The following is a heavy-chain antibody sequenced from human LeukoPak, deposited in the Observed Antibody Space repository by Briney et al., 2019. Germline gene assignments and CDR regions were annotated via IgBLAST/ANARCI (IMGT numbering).Heavy chain of an antibody. D-gene: IGHD6-19*01. CDR2: INPNSGGT. CDR3: ARNLAVAGTIWFDP. V-gene: IGHV1-2*06. Sequence: ASVKVSCKASGYTFTGYYMHWVRQAPGQGLEWMGRINPNSGGTNYAQKFQGRVTMTRDTSISTAYMELSRLRSVDTAVYYCARNLAVAGTIWFDPWGQGTLVTVSS. CDR1: GYTFTGYY. J-gene: IGHJ5*02.